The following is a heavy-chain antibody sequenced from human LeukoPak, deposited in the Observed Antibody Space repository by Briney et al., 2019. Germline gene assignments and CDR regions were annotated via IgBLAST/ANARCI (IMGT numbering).Heavy chain of an antibody. J-gene: IGHJ4*02. Sequence: GGSLRLSCAASGFTFSSYGMHWVRQAPGKGLEWVAVISYDGSNKYYADSVKGRFTISRDNSKHTLYLHMNSLRGEDTAVYYCAREGGDNGKYGYFVYWGQGALATVSS. V-gene: IGHV3-33*01. CDR2: ISYDGSNK. D-gene: IGHD1-14*01. CDR1: GFTFSSYG. CDR3: AREGGDNGKYGYFVY.